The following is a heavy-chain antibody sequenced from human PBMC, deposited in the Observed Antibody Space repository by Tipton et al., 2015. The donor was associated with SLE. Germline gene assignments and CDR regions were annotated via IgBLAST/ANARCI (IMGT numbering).Heavy chain of an antibody. Sequence: SLRLSCAASGFTFSSYAMHWVRQAPGKGLEWVAVISYDGSNKYYADSVKGRFTISRDNSKNTLYLQMNSLRAEDTAVYYCASGVFLEWQGDAFDIWGQGTMVTVS. CDR1: GFTFSSYA. V-gene: IGHV3-30*04. CDR2: ISYDGSNK. CDR3: ASGVFLEWQGDAFDI. J-gene: IGHJ3*02. D-gene: IGHD3-3*01.